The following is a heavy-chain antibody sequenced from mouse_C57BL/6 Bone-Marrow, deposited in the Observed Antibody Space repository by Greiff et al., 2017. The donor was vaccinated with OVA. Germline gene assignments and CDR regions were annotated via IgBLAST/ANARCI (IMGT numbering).Heavy chain of an antibody. V-gene: IGHV5-4*01. CDR1: GFTFSSYA. Sequence: EVKLVASGGGLVKPGGSLKLSCAASGFTFSSYAMSWVRQTPEKRLEWVATISDGGSYTYYPDNVKGRFTISRDNAKNNLYLQMSHLKSEDTAMYYCARDERAMDYWGQGTSVTVSS. CDR2: ISDGGSYT. J-gene: IGHJ4*01. CDR3: ARDERAMDY.